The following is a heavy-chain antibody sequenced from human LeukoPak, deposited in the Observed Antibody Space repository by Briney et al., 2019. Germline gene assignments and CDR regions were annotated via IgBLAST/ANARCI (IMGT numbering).Heavy chain of an antibody. J-gene: IGHJ4*02. CDR3: AHLASYFDY. V-gene: IGHV4-59*05. CDR2: IYYSGST. Sequence: SETLSLTCTVSGGSISSYYWSWIRQPPGKGLEWIGSIYYSGSTYYNPSLKSRVTISVDTSKNQFSLKLSSVTAADTAVYYCAHLASYFDYWGQGTLVTVSS. CDR1: GGSISSYY.